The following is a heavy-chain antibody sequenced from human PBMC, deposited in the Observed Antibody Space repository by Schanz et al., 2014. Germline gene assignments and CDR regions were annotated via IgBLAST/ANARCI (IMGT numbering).Heavy chain of an antibody. V-gene: IGHV1-8*01. Sequence: QVPLVQSGAEVKKPGASVKVSCKASGYTLTNFDINWVRQAPGQGLEWMGWMNPNSGTTGYAQKFQGRVTMTRNTSTSTAYMELRSLRSDDTAVYYCARDNLVSSSWYNYYGMDVWGQGTTVTVSS. CDR2: MNPNSGTT. J-gene: IGHJ6*02. D-gene: IGHD6-13*01. CDR3: ARDNLVSSSWYNYYGMDV. CDR1: GYTLTNFD.